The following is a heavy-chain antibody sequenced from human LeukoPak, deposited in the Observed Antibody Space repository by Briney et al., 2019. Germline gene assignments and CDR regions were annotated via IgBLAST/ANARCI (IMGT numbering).Heavy chain of an antibody. D-gene: IGHD3-10*01. CDR3: ARGGGSGSYHYYYYYGMDV. Sequence: GASVKVSCKASGYTFTSYYMHWVRQAPGQGLEWMGIINPSGGSTSYAQKFQGRVTMTRDTSTSTVYMELSSLRSEDTAVYYCARGGGSGSYHYYYYYGMDVWGQGTTVTVSS. V-gene: IGHV1-46*01. CDR1: GYTFTSYY. CDR2: INPSGGST. J-gene: IGHJ6*02.